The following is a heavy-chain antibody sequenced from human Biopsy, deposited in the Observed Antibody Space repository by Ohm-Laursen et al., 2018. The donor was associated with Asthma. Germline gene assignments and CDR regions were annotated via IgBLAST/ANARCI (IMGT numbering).Heavy chain of an antibody. CDR2: TTWNSGSR. J-gene: IGHJ6*02. V-gene: IGHV3-9*01. CDR1: GFNFDDFA. D-gene: IGHD5/OR15-5a*01. CDR3: AKPLNTYNFYAYDV. Sequence: SLRLSCTASGFNFDDFAMHWVRQAPGKGLEWVAATTWNSGSRVYAVSVKGRFTISRDNAQNSLYLHMNGLKPEDTTVYYCAKPLNTYNFYAYDVWGQGTTVVVSS.